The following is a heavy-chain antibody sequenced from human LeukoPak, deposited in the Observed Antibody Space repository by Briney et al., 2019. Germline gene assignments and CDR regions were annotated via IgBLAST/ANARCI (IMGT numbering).Heavy chain of an antibody. V-gene: IGHV4-31*03. D-gene: IGHD4-17*01. CDR3: ARGRLTTIPDAFDI. CDR1: GGSISSGGYY. J-gene: IGHJ3*02. Sequence: PSQTLSLTCTVSGGSISSGGYYWSWIRQHPGKGLEWIGYIYYSGSTYFNPSLKSRVTISVDTSKNQFSLKLSSATAADTAVYYCARGRLTTIPDAFDIWGQGTMVTVSS. CDR2: IYYSGST.